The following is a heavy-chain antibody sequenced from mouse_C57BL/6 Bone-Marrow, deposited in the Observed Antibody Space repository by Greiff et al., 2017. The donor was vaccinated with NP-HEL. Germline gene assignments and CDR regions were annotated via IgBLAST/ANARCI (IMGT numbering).Heavy chain of an antibody. CDR3: ARWGGCDGPWFAY. Sequence: QVQLKESGAELMKPGASVKLSCKATGYTFTGYWIEWVKQRPGHGLEWIGEILPGSGGTNYNEKFKGKATFTADTSSNTAYMQLSSLTTEDSAIYYCARWGGCDGPWFAYWGQGTLVTVSA. D-gene: IGHD2-3*01. V-gene: IGHV1-9*01. CDR1: GYTFTGYW. CDR2: ILPGSGGT. J-gene: IGHJ3*01.